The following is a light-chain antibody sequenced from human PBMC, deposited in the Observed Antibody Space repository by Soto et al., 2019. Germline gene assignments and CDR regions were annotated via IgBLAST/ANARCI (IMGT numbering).Light chain of an antibody. CDR2: DNN. Sequence: QSVLTQPPSVSAAPGQKVTISCSGSSSNIGNNYVSWYQQLPGTAPKLLIYDNNKRPSGIPDRFSGSKSGTSDTLGITGLQTGDEADYYCGTWDSSLSAHYVFGTGTKLTVL. CDR1: SSNIGNNY. J-gene: IGLJ1*01. CDR3: GTWDSSLSAHYV. V-gene: IGLV1-51*01.